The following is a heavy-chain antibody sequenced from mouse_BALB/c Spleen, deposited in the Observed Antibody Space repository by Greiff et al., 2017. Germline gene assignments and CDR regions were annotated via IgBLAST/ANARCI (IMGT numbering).Heavy chain of an antibody. J-gene: IGHJ4*01. CDR1: GYAFSSYW. V-gene: IGHV1-80*01. Sequence: QVHVKQSGAELVRPGSSVKISCKASGYAFSSYWMNWVKQRPGQGLEWIGQIYPGDGDTNYNGKFKGKATLTADKSSSTAYMQLSSLTSEDSAVYFCAREVVANYYAMDYWGQGTSVTVSS. CDR2: IYPGDGDT. D-gene: IGHD1-1*01. CDR3: AREVVANYYAMDY.